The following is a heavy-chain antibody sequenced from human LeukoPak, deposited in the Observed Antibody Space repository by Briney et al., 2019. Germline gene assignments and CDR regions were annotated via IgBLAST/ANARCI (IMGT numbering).Heavy chain of an antibody. D-gene: IGHD4-17*01. CDR3: ARETSTVTNYYYYYYMDV. CDR1: GGSISSYY. Sequence: PSETLSLTCTVSGGSISSYYWSWIRQAPGKGLEWVSYISSSGSTIYYADSVKGRFTISRDNAKNSLYLQMNSLRAEDTAVYYCARETSTVTNYYYYYYMDVWGKGTTVTVSS. J-gene: IGHJ6*03. V-gene: IGHV3-11*04. CDR2: ISSSGSTI.